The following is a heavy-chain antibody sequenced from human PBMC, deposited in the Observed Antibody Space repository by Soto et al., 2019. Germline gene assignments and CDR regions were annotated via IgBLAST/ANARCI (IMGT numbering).Heavy chain of an antibody. Sequence: GGSLRLSFAASGFTFSSYAMIWVRQAPGKGLEWVSAISGSGGSTYYADSVKGRFTISRDNSKNTLYLQMNSLRAEDTAVYYCAKDMPLGYCSSTSCYAADAFDIWGQGT. CDR2: ISGSGGST. D-gene: IGHD2-2*01. CDR3: AKDMPLGYCSSTSCYAADAFDI. CDR1: GFTFSSYA. J-gene: IGHJ3*02. V-gene: IGHV3-23*01.